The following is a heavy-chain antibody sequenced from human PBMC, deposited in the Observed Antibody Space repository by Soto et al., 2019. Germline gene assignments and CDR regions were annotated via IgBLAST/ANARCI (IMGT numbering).Heavy chain of an antibody. J-gene: IGHJ6*02. Sequence: SVKVSCKASGGTFSSYAISWVRQAPGQGLEWMGGIIPIFGTANYAQKFQGRVTITADESTSTAYMGLSSLRSEDTAVYYCARVPSDIVVVPAAIGPDYYYYYGMDVWGQGTTVTVSS. CDR1: GGTFSSYA. CDR2: IIPIFGTA. V-gene: IGHV1-69*13. D-gene: IGHD2-2*01. CDR3: ARVPSDIVVVPAAIGPDYYYYYGMDV.